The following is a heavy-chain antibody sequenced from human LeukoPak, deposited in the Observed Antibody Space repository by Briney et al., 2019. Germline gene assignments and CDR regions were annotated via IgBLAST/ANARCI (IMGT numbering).Heavy chain of an antibody. Sequence: ASVKVSCKASGYTFTSYAMHWVRQAPGQGLEWMGWINAGNGNTKYSQKFQGRVTITRDTSASTAYMELSSLRSEDTAVYYCARDRRMTAAASNWFDPWGQGTLVTVSS. J-gene: IGHJ5*02. CDR3: ARDRRMTAAASNWFDP. V-gene: IGHV1-3*01. CDR2: INAGNGNT. D-gene: IGHD6-13*01. CDR1: GYTFTSYA.